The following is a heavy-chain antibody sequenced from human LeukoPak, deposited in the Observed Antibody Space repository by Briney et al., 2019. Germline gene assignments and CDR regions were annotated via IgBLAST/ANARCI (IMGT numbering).Heavy chain of an antibody. V-gene: IGHV3-74*01. D-gene: IGHD5-12*01. J-gene: IGHJ6*03. CDR1: GFTFSSYW. Sequence: SGGSLRLSCAASGFTFSSYWMHWVRHAPGKGLVWVSRVNSDGTGTTYADSVEGRFTISRDNAKNTVYLQMNSLRAEDTAIYYCIRTLIVATSPYMDVWGKGTTVTVSS. CDR2: VNSDGTGT. CDR3: IRTLIVATSPYMDV.